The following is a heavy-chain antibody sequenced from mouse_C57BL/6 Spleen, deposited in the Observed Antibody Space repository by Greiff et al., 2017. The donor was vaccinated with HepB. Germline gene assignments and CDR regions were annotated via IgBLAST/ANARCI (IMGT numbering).Heavy chain of an antibody. Sequence: QLQLQQPGAELVKPGASVKLSCKASGYTFTSYWMHWVKQRPGQGLEWIGMIHPNSGSTNYNEKFKSKATLTVDKSSSTAYMQLSSLTSEDSAVYYCARWDTTVVAPFDDWGQGTTLTVSS. J-gene: IGHJ2*01. CDR3: ARWDTTVVAPFDD. V-gene: IGHV1-64*01. D-gene: IGHD1-1*01. CDR2: IHPNSGST. CDR1: GYTFTSYW.